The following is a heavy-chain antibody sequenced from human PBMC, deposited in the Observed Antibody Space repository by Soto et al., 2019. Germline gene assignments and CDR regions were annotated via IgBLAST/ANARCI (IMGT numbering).Heavy chain of an antibody. CDR3: AANYGSGSAHFDY. Sequence: QVQLVQSGPEVKKPGSSVRVSCTASGGTFSSYTINWVRQVPGQGPEWMGRSIPVHGMSNYAQKFQGRVMMIADKSTNTVHMELSSLRSADTAIYYCAANYGSGSAHFDYWGQGTLVTVSS. V-gene: IGHV1-69*02. J-gene: IGHJ4*02. CDR1: GGTFSSYT. CDR2: SIPVHGMS. D-gene: IGHD3-10*01.